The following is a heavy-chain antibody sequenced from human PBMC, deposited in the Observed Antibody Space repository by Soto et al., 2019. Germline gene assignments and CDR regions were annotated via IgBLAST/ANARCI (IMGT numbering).Heavy chain of an antibody. CDR2: ISNTGSSI. V-gene: IGHV3-21*05. Sequence: GGSLRLSCAASGFSLSSYMMNWVRQAPGQGLEWIAYISNTGSSINYADSVRGRFTISRDNARNTLYLEMNSLRAEDTALYYCTRDIGGKGAYWGPGTLVTVSS. J-gene: IGHJ4*02. D-gene: IGHD3-10*01. CDR3: TRDIGGKGAY. CDR1: GFSLSSYM.